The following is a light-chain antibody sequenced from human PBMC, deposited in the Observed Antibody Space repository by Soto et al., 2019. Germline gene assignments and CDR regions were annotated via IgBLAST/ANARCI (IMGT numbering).Light chain of an antibody. V-gene: IGLV2-8*01. CDR2: EVS. J-gene: IGLJ3*02. CDR3: CSYAGTTTWV. CDR1: YSDIGAYNY. Sequence: QSALTQPPSASGSPGQSVTIPCTGTYSDIGAYNYVSWYQQRPGEAPKLIIYEVSKRPSGVSSRFSASKSGNTASLTISGVQAEDEADYYCCSYAGTTTWVFGGGTKVTVL.